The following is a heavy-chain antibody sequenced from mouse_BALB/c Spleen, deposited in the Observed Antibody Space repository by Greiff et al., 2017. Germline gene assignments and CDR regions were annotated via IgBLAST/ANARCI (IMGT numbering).Heavy chain of an antibody. Sequence: EVQGVESGGGLVKPGGSLKLSCAASGFTFSDYYMYWVRQTPEKRLEWVATISDGGSYTYYPDSVKGRFTISRDNAKNNLYLQMSSLKSEDTAMYYCARGRYDFDYWGQGTTLTVSS. D-gene: IGHD2-14*01. CDR3: ARGRYDFDY. J-gene: IGHJ2*01. V-gene: IGHV5-4*02. CDR1: GFTFSDYY. CDR2: ISDGGSYT.